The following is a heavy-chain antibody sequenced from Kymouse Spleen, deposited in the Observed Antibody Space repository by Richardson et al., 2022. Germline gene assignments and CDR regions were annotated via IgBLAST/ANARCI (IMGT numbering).Heavy chain of an antibody. CDR2: IYYSGST. D-gene: IGHD6-6*01. CDR1: GGSISSSSYY. CDR3: ARHEYSSSSDYYYGMDV. J-gene: IGHJ6*02. Sequence: QLQLQESGPGLVKPSETLSLTCTVSGGSISSSSYYWGWIRQPPGKGLEWIGSIYYSGSTYYNPSLKSRVTISVDTSKNQFSLKLSSVTAADTAVYYCARHEYSSSSDYYYGMDVWGQGTTVTVSS. V-gene: IGHV4-39*01.